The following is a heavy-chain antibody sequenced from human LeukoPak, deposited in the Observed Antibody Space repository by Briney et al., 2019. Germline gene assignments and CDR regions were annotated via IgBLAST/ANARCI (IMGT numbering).Heavy chain of an antibody. CDR1: GGFISSSSYY. Sequence: SXTLSLTCTLSGGFISSSSYYWGWIRQPRGKGLEWIENIYYSGSTYYNPALKSRVSMSIATSKNQFSLELRSVAAADTALYYCARRRYYDSTGYLEWGQGTLVTVTS. CDR2: IYYSGST. D-gene: IGHD3-22*01. V-gene: IGHV4-39*01. J-gene: IGHJ1*01. CDR3: ARRRYYDSTGYLE.